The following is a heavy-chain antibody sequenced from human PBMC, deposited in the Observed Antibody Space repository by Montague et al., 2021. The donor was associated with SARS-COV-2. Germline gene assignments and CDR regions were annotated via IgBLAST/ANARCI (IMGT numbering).Heavy chain of an antibody. CDR2: ISWNSGSI. CDR3: AKAHYYDSSGYDN. Sequence: SLRLSCAASGFTFDDSAMHWVRQAPGKGLEWASGISWNSGSIGYADSVKGRFTISRDNAKNSLYLQMNSLRAEDTALYYCAKAHYYDSSGYDNWGQGTLVTVSS. V-gene: IGHV3-9*01. CDR1: GFTFDDSA. J-gene: IGHJ4*02. D-gene: IGHD3-22*01.